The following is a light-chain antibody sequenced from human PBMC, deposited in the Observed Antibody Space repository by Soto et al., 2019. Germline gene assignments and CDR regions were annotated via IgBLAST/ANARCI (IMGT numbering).Light chain of an antibody. V-gene: IGKV1-5*03. CDR2: KAS. J-gene: IGKJ5*01. CDR3: QQYKRYPRT. CDR1: ENIDDW. Sequence: DIQMTQSPSTLSASIGDRVTITCRASENIDDWLAWYQQKPGKAPEFLIYKASNLESGVPSRFSGSGSGTEFTLVISGLQPDDFASYYCQQYKRYPRTFGQGTRLEIK.